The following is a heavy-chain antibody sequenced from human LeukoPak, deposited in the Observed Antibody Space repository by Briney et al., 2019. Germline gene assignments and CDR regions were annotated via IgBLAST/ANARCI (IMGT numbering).Heavy chain of an antibody. CDR2: IIPILGIA. Sequence: PVKVSCKASGGTFSSYAISWVRQAPGQGLEWMGRIIPILGIANYAQKFQGRVTITADKSTSTAYMELSSLRSEDTAVYYCAREPTAAGHFDYWGQGTLVTVSS. CDR3: AREPTAAGHFDY. J-gene: IGHJ4*02. D-gene: IGHD6-13*01. V-gene: IGHV1-69*04. CDR1: GGTFSSYA.